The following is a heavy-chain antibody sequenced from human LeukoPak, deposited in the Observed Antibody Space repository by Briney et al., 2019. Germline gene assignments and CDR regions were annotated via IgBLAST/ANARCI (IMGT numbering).Heavy chain of an antibody. D-gene: IGHD6-19*01. CDR3: ARGAVAGGYWYFDL. Sequence: SETLSLTCTVSGGSISSSGYYWGWIRQPPGKGLEWIGSLYYSGSTYYNPSLKSRVTISVDTSKNQFSLNLSSVTAADTALYYCARGAVAGGYWYFDLWGRGALVTVYS. CDR1: GGSISSSGYY. J-gene: IGHJ2*01. V-gene: IGHV4-39*01. CDR2: LYYSGST.